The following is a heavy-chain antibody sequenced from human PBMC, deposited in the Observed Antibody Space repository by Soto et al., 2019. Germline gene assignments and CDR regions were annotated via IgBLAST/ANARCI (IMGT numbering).Heavy chain of an antibody. D-gene: IGHD3-22*01. J-gene: IGHJ4*02. V-gene: IGHV3-30*18. CDR3: AKIPQGYDSSGYGDDY. Sequence: PGGSLRLSCAASGFTFSSYGMHWVRQAPGKGLEWVAVISYDGSNKYYADSVKGRFTISRDNSKNTLYLQMNSLRAEDTAVYYCAKIPQGYDSSGYGDDYWGQGTLVTVSS. CDR1: GFTFSSYG. CDR2: ISYDGSNK.